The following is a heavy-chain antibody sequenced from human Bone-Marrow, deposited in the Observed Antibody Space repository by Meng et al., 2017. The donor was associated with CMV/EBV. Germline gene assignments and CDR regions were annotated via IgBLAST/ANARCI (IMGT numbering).Heavy chain of an antibody. J-gene: IGHJ6*02. CDR3: ARNVGYYYGMDV. V-gene: IGHV3-20*01. Sequence: GGSLRLSCAASGFMFDDYGMSWVRQAPGKGLEWVSGINWNGGSTDYADSVKGRFTISRDNAKNSLYLHMNRLRVEDTALYHCARNVGYYYGMDVWGQGTTVTVSS. D-gene: IGHD1-26*01. CDR2: INWNGGST. CDR1: GFMFDDYG.